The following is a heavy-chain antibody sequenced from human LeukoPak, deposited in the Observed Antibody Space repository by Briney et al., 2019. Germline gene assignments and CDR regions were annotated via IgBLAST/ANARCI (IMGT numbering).Heavy chain of an antibody. J-gene: IGHJ4*02. CDR2: ISRDGGTT. Sequence: PGGSLRLSCAASGFDFDDYMMHWVRQVPGKGLEWVSLISRDGGTTNYADSVKGRFTISRDNSKNSLYFLMNDLTAEDTAFYYCARGGYGGVFDYWGQGTLVTVSS. V-gene: IGHV3-43D*04. CDR1: GFDFDDYM. CDR3: ARGGYGGVFDY. D-gene: IGHD4-23*01.